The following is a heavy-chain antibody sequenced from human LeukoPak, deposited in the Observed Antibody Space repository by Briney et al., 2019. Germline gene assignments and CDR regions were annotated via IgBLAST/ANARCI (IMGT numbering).Heavy chain of an antibody. V-gene: IGHV4-39*01. D-gene: IGHD3-16*02. CDR1: GGSISSSSYY. Sequence: SETLSLTCTVSGGSISSSSYYWGWIRQPPGKGLEWIGSIYYSGSTYYNPSLKSRVTISVDTSKNQFSLKLSSVTAADTAVYYCARHGRDYIWGSYRLDYWGQGTLVTVSS. CDR3: ARHGRDYIWGSYRLDY. J-gene: IGHJ4*02. CDR2: IYYSGST.